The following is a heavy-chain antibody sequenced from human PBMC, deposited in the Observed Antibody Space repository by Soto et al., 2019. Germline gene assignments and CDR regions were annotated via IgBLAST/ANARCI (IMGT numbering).Heavy chain of an antibody. CDR2: ISGSGGST. V-gene: IGHV3-23*01. Sequence: GGSLRLSCAASGFTFSSYAMSWVRQAPGKGLEWVSAISGSGGSTYYADSVKGRFTISRDNSKNTLYLQMNSLRAEDTAVYYCWVGPLYCSSTSCYDAFDIWGQGTMVTVSS. CDR1: GFTFSSYA. CDR3: WVGPLYCSSTSCYDAFDI. D-gene: IGHD2-2*01. J-gene: IGHJ3*02.